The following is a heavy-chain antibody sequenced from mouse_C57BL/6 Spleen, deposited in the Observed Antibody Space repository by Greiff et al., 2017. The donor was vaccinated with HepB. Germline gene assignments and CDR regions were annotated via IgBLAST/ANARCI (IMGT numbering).Heavy chain of an antibody. J-gene: IGHJ2*01. CDR1: GYTFTSYG. D-gene: IGHD3-3*01. CDR2: IYPRSGNT. CDR3: ARSGDSSDYFDY. Sequence: QVQLQQSGAELARPGASVKLSCKASGYTFTSYGISWVKQRTGQGLEWIGEIYPRSGNTYYNEKFKGKATLTADKSSRTAYMELRSLTSEDSAVYFCARSGDSSDYFDYWGQGTTLTVSS. V-gene: IGHV1-81*01.